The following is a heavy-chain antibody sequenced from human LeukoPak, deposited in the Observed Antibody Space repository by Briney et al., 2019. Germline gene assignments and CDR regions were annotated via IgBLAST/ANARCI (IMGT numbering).Heavy chain of an antibody. CDR2: IIPIFGTA. CDR1: GDTFNSYG. D-gene: IGHD3-10*01. Sequence: GASVKVSCTASGDTFNSYGIYWVRQAPGQGLEWMGGIIPIFGTANYAQKFQGRVTITADESTSTAYMELSSLRSEDTAVYYCARDLIWAVRGVIVVDADYYYYGMDVWGQGTTVTVSS. CDR3: ARDLIWAVRGVIVVDADYYYYGMDV. V-gene: IGHV1-69*13. J-gene: IGHJ6*02.